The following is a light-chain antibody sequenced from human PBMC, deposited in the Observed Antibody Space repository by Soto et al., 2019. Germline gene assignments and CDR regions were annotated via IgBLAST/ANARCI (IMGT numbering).Light chain of an antibody. CDR1: RSISST. V-gene: IGKV3-15*01. CDR2: SAS. J-gene: IGKJ1*01. Sequence: EIVMMQSPATLSVSPGERATLSCRASRSISSTVAWYQQKPGQAPRLLIHSASTRATGIPARFSGSGSGTEFTLTISSLQSEDFAVYYCQQYNNWWTFGQGTKVDIK. CDR3: QQYNNWWT.